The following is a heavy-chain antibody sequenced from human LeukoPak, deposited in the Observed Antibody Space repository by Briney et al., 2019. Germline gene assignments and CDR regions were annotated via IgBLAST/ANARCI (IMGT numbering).Heavy chain of an antibody. J-gene: IGHJ4*02. CDR2: INHSGST. CDR3: ARGSSGWAAAVDY. Sequence: PSETLSLTCAVYGGSFSGYYWSWIRQPPGKGLEWIGEINHSGSTNYNPSLKSRVTISVDTSKNQFSPKLSSATAADTAVYYCARGSSGWAAAVDYWGQGTLVTVSS. D-gene: IGHD6-19*01. CDR1: GGSFSGYY. V-gene: IGHV4-34*01.